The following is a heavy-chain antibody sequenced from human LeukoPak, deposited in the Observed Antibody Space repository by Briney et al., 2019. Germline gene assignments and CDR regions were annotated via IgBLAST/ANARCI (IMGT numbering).Heavy chain of an antibody. D-gene: IGHD5-18*01. CDR1: GGSVSSGSYY. CDR3: ARGGGYSYGYAFDI. CDR2: IYYSGGT. Sequence: SETLSLTCTVSGGSVSSGSYYWSWIRQLPGKGLEWIGYIYYSGGTNYNPSLKSRVTISIDTSKNQFSLKLSSVTAADTAVFYCARGGGYSYGYAFDIWGQGTMVTVS. J-gene: IGHJ3*02. V-gene: IGHV4-61*01.